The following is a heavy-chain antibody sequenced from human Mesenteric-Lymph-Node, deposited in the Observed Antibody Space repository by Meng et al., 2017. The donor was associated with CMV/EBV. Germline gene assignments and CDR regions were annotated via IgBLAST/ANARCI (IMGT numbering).Heavy chain of an antibody. CDR2: SSGSGFST. CDR1: GFSFSSYA. Sequence: GGSLRLSCAASGFSFSSYAMTWVRQAPGKGLEWVSTSSGSGFSTYYADSVKGRFTISRDNSENTLYLQMNYLRAEDTAVYYCARANVGGSDYFHYTGMDVWGQGTTVTVSS. CDR3: ARANVGGSDYFHYTGMDV. D-gene: IGHD5-12*01. V-gene: IGHV3-23*01. J-gene: IGHJ6*02.